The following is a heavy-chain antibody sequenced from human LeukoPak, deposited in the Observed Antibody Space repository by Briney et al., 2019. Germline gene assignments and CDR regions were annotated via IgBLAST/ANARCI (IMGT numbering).Heavy chain of an antibody. J-gene: IGHJ4*02. CDR2: IYYSGST. CDR3: ARGRMHYDSPEGYYFDY. CDR1: GGSISSGDYY. V-gene: IGHV4-30-4*01. D-gene: IGHD3-22*01. Sequence: NPSQTLSLTCTVSGGSISSGDYYWSWIRQPPGKGLEWIGYIYYSGSTYYNPSLKSRVTISVDTSKNQFSLKLSSVTAADTAVYYCARGRMHYDSPEGYYFDYWGQGTPVTVSS.